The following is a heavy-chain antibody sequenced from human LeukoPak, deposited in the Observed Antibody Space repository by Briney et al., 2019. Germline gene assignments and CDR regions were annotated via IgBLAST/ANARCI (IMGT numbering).Heavy chain of an antibody. V-gene: IGHV3-21*01. J-gene: IGHJ4*02. CDR2: ISSSSSYI. CDR1: GFTFSSYS. D-gene: IGHD1-26*01. CDR3: AKEEMVGATRAFDY. Sequence: GGSLRLSCAASGFTFSSYSMNWVRQAPGKGLEWVSSISSSSSYIYYADSVKGRFTISRDNAKNSLYLQMNSLRAEDTAVYYCAKEEMVGATRAFDYWGQGTLVTVSS.